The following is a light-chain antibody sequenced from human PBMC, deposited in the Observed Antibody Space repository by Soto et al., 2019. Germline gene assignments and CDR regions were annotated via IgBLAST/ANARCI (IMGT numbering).Light chain of an antibody. V-gene: IGLV2-14*03. Sequence: QSVLTQPASVSESPGQSITISCTGSSSDIGRTYYVSWYQHHPGKAPKLIIFDVANRASGVSSRFSGSKSGNTASLAISGLQPEDEADYYCSAYSSANSLFVFGSGTKLTVL. CDR1: SSDIGRTYY. CDR2: DVA. J-gene: IGLJ1*01. CDR3: SAYSSANSLFV.